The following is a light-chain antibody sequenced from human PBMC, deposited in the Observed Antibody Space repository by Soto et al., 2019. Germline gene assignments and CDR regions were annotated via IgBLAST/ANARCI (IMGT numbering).Light chain of an antibody. V-gene: IGLV2-8*01. J-gene: IGLJ3*02. Sequence: QSALTQPPFASGSPGQSVTISCTGTSSDVGGYNYVSWYQQHPGKAPKLMIYEVSKRPSGVPDRFSGSKSGNTASLTVSGLQAEDEADYYCSSYAGTLWVFGGGTKVTVL. CDR2: EVS. CDR1: SSDVGGYNY. CDR3: SSYAGTLWV.